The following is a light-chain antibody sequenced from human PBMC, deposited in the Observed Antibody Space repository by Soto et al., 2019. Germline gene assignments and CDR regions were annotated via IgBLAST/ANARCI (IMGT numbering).Light chain of an antibody. CDR2: GNS. Sequence: QSVLTQPPSASGTPGQRVTISCSGSSSNIGSDTVNWYQQLPGTAPKLLIYGNSNRPSGVPDRFSGSKSGTSASLAINGLQAEDEAHYYCQSYDNSLSGSWVFGGGTKLTVL. CDR1: SSNIGSDT. J-gene: IGLJ3*02. CDR3: QSYDNSLSGSWV. V-gene: IGLV1-44*01.